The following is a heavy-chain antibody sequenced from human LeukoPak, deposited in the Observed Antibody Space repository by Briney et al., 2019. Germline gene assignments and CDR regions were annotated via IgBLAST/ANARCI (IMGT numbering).Heavy chain of an antibody. V-gene: IGHV1-69*13. CDR2: IIPIFGTA. Sequence: GASVKVSCKASGGTFSSYAISWVRQAPGQGLEWMAGIIPIFGTANYAQKFQGRVTITADESTSTAYMELSSLRSEDTAVYYCAREDYGDYEAQPWGQGTLVSVSS. J-gene: IGHJ5*02. CDR3: AREDYGDYEAQP. CDR1: GGTFSSYA. D-gene: IGHD4-17*01.